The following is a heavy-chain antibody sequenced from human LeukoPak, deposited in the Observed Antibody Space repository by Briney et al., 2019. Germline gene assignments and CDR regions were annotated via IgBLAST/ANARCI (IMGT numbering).Heavy chain of an antibody. D-gene: IGHD3-10*01. CDR2: ISSSSSTI. J-gene: IGHJ4*02. CDR3: AIRYYYGSGSPFFDY. CDR1: GFTFSSYS. Sequence: GGSLRLSCAASGFTFSSYSMNWVRQAPGKGLEWVSYISSSSSTIYYADSVKGRFTISRDNAKNSLYLQMNSLRAEDTAVYYCAIRYYYGSGSPFFDYWGQGTLVTVSS. V-gene: IGHV3-48*01.